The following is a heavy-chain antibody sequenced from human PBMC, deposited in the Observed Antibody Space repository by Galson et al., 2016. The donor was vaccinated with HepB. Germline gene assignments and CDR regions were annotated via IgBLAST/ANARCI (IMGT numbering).Heavy chain of an antibody. CDR3: ARLGDPNFNPQAATFATHYFDY. Sequence: ETLSLTCNVSGGSISSYYWSWIRQPPGKGLEWIGYIYYSGSTNYNPSLKSRFTISVDTSKNRLSLKLSSVTAADTAMYYCARLGDPNFNPQAATFATHYFDYWGQGTLVTVSS. V-gene: IGHV4-59*01. CDR1: GGSISSYY. J-gene: IGHJ4*02. CDR2: IYYSGST. D-gene: IGHD3-10*01.